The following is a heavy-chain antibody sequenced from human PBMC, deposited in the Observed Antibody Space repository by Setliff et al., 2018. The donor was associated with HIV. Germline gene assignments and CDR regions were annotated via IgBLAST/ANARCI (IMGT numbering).Heavy chain of an antibody. D-gene: IGHD3-16*01. Sequence: ASVKVSCKASGGTFSGYAISWVRQAPGQGLELMGGIIPIFGTANYAQKFQGRVTITADESTSTAYMELSSLRSEDTAVYYCARYYVDGYNPDYFDYWGQGTLVTVSS. CDR1: GGTFSGYA. J-gene: IGHJ4*02. CDR2: IIPIFGTA. CDR3: ARYYVDGYNPDYFDY. V-gene: IGHV1-69*13.